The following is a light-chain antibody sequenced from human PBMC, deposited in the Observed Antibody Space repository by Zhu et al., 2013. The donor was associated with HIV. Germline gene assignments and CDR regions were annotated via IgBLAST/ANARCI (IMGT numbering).Light chain of an antibody. Sequence: SYELTQPPSVSVSPGQTASLTCSGDRLGDRYASWYQQKPGQSPLLVIFEDNKRPSGIPERFSGSNSGNTATLTIRETQSMDAADYFCLTWDDNTYVFGPGTRVTVL. CDR1: RLGDRY. CDR2: EDN. V-gene: IGLV3-1*01. CDR3: LTWDDNTYV. J-gene: IGLJ1*01.